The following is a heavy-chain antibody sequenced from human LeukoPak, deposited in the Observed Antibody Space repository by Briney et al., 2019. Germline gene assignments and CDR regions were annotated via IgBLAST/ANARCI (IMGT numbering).Heavy chain of an antibody. CDR1: GGTFSSYA. CDR2: IIPIFGTA. CDR3: ARGPSGYHNT. V-gene: IGHV1-69*13. Sequence: ASVKVSCKASGGTFSSYAISWVRQAPGQGLGWMGGIIPIFGTANYAQKFQGRITITADVSTSTAYMELSSLRSDDTAVYYCARGPSGYHNTGGQGTLVTVSS. J-gene: IGHJ4*02. D-gene: IGHD5-12*01.